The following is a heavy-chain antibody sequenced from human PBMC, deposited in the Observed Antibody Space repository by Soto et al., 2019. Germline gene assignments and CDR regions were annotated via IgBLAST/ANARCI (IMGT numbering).Heavy chain of an antibody. CDR1: GFNFNNAW. J-gene: IGHJ6*04. V-gene: IGHV3-15*07. CDR3: TPRITLLTVNTI. D-gene: IGHD1-20*01. Sequence: SXXLSCVASGFNFNNAWMNWVRQGPGRGLEWVGRIKRXEDEEXKVYDEEVKGXXNISRDEXXKVLYLQMNRMTNEDTGKYYCTPRITLLTVNTIWGKGTQVTVCS. CDR2: IKRXEDEEXK.